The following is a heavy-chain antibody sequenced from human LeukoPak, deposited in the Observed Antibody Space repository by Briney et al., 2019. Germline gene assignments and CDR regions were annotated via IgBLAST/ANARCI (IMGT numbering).Heavy chain of an antibody. D-gene: IGHD5-12*01. Sequence: PGGSLRLSCVASGFTFSSYGMSWVRQAPGKGLEWVSAISGSGGSTYYADSVKGRFTISRDNSKNALYLQMNILRAEDTALYYCAKDGPVATGTKNYYMDVWGKGTTVTVSS. J-gene: IGHJ6*03. CDR1: GFTFSSYG. CDR2: ISGSGGST. V-gene: IGHV3-23*01. CDR3: AKDGPVATGTKNYYMDV.